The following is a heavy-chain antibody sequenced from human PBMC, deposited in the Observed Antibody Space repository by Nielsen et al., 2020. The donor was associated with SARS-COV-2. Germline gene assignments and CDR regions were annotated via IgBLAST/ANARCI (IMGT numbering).Heavy chain of an antibody. Sequence: GESLKISCAASGFSFSNYGIHWVRQAPGKGLEWVAFISYDANNKYYADSVKGRFTISRDNSKNTLFLQMNSLRPEDTGVYFCARDGPTRAIATDYWGQGTLVTVSS. CDR3: ARDGPTRAIATDY. J-gene: IGHJ4*02. CDR1: GFSFSNYG. CDR2: ISYDANNK. D-gene: IGHD2-2*01. V-gene: IGHV3-30*03.